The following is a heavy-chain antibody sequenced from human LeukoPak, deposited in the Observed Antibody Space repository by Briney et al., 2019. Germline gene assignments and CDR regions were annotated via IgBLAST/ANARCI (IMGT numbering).Heavy chain of an antibody. Sequence: TGGSLRLSCAVSGFAFSSNAMSWARQAPEKGLEWVSSLTGSGAYPYYADSVKGRFTISRDNSKNTLYLQMNSLRADDTALYYCAKGGIASTGIDYWGQGTLVTVSS. D-gene: IGHD6-13*01. CDR3: AKGGIASTGIDY. V-gene: IGHV3-23*01. CDR2: LTGSGAYP. CDR1: GFAFSSNA. J-gene: IGHJ4*02.